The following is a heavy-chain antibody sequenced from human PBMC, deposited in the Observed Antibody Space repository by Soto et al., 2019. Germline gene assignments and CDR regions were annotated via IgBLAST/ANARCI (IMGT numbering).Heavy chain of an antibody. CDR2: IYDTGGT. CDR1: GGSISTYY. D-gene: IGHD6-13*01. CDR3: SRVGSSWYLGMDV. Sequence: VQLQESGPGLVKPSETLSLTCTVSGGSISTYYWSWIRQPPGMGLEWIGYIYDTGGTNYNPSLICRVTITVDTSKNQFSLKLSAVTAAYTAVYYCSRVGSSWYLGMDVWGQGSTVTVSS. J-gene: IGHJ6*02. V-gene: IGHV4-59*01.